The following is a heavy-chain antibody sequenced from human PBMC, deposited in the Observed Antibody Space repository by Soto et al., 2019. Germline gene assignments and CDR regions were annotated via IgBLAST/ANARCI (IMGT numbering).Heavy chain of an antibody. V-gene: IGHV4-59*01. Sequence: SEPRSPTCPVSGGYIRGYYWSWIRGPPGEVLWWIGYIYYSGSTNYNPALKSRVTRSVDTSKNQFSLKLSSVTAADTAVYYCARAGYSYGSSWFDPWGQGTLVTVS. CDR3: ARAGYSYGSSWFDP. J-gene: IGHJ5*02. D-gene: IGHD5-18*01. CDR2: IYYSGST. CDR1: GGYIRGYY.